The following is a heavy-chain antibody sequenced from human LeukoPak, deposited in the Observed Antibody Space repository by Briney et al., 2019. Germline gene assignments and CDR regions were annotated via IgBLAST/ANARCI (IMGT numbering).Heavy chain of an antibody. CDR1: GYTLTSYG. D-gene: IGHD4-11*01. V-gene: IGHV1-8*03. J-gene: IGHJ4*02. CDR2: MNPNSGNT. CDR3: ARGHFYYSNYHDY. Sequence: GASVKVSCRASGYTLTSYGINWVRQATGQGLEWMGWMNPNSGNTGYAQKFQGRVTITRNTSISTAYMELSSLRSEDTAVYYCARGHFYYSNYHDYWGQGTLVTVSS.